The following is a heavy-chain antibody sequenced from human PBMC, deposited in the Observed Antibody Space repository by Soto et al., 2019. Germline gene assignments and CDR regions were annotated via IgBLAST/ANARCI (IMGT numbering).Heavy chain of an antibody. CDR3: ARHESSYGYMAPDV. D-gene: IGHD5-18*01. CDR1: GYSFTTYW. J-gene: IGHJ6*02. CDR2: IYPDDSDT. V-gene: IGHV5-51*01. Sequence: PGESLKISCKGSGYSFTTYWIGWVRQMPGKGLEWMGMIYPDDSDTRYSPSFQGQVTISADKSTSTAYLQWSSLKASDTAMYYCARHESSYGYMAPDVWGQGTTVTSP.